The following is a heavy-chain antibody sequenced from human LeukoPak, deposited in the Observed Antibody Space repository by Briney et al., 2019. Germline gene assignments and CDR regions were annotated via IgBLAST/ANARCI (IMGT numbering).Heavy chain of an antibody. Sequence: PSETLSLTCTISGGSVSSGSYYWSWIRQPPGKGLEWIGYIYYSGSTNYNPSLKSRVTISVDTSKNQFSLKLSSVTAADTAMYYCARHDSRITIFGVDCWGQGTLVTVSS. D-gene: IGHD3-3*01. CDR2: IYYSGST. J-gene: IGHJ4*02. CDR1: GGSVSSGSYY. CDR3: ARHDSRITIFGVDC. V-gene: IGHV4-61*01.